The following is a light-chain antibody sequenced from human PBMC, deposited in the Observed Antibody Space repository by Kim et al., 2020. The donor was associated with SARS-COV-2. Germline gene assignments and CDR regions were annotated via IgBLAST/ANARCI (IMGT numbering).Light chain of an antibody. V-gene: IGLV3-1*01. J-gene: IGLJ2*01. CDR3: QAWDSSTVV. CDR1: KLGVIY. Sequence: SYELTQPPSVSVSPGQTASITCSGDKLGVIYACWYQQKPGQSPVLVIYQDSNRPSGIPERFSGSNSGNTATLTISGIQAMDEADYYCQAWDSSTVVFGGGTQLTVL. CDR2: QDS.